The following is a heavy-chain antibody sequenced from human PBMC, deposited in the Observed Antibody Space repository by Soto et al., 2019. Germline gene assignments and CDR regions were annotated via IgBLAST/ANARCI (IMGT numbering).Heavy chain of an antibody. CDR1: GYTFTSYD. Sequence: ASVTVSCTSAGYTFTSYDINWGRQPTGQGLEWMGWMNPNSGNTGYAQKFQGRVTMTRNTSISTAYMELSSLRSEDTAVYYCAVYSSSWPTAAFDIRGQGTTVPGSS. D-gene: IGHD6-13*01. J-gene: IGHJ3*02. CDR3: AVYSSSWPTAAFDI. V-gene: IGHV1-8*01. CDR2: MNPNSGNT.